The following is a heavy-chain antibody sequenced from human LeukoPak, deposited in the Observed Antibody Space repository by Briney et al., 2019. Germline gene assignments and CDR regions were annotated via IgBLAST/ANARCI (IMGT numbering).Heavy chain of an antibody. D-gene: IGHD2-15*01. J-gene: IGHJ5*02. CDR3: AVQVVAAQDSWFDP. Sequence: ASVKVSCKASGYTFTSYDINWVRQATGQGLEWMGWMNPNSGNTGYAQKFQGRVTMTRNTSISTAYMELSSLRSEDTAVYYCAVQVVAAQDSWFDPWGQGTLVTVSS. CDR1: GYTFTSYD. CDR2: MNPNSGNT. V-gene: IGHV1-8*01.